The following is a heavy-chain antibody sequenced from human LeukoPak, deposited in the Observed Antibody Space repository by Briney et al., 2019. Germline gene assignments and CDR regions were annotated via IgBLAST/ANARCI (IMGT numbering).Heavy chain of an antibody. CDR1: GYSFTSYW. J-gene: IGHJ6*02. V-gene: IGHV5-51*01. Sequence: GESLKISCKGSGYSFTSYWIGWVRQMPGKGLEWMGIIYPGDSDTRYSPFFQGQVTISADKSISTAYLQWSSLKASDTAMYYCARHSHCTSVCYGDAYYYYGMDVWGQGTTVTVSS. CDR2: IYPGDSDT. D-gene: IGHD2-8*01. CDR3: ARHSHCTSVCYGDAYYYYGMDV.